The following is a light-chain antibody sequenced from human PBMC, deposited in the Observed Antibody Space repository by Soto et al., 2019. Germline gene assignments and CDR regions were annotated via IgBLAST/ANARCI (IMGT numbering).Light chain of an antibody. CDR2: EVT. J-gene: IGLJ1*01. V-gene: IGLV2-18*02. Sequence: QSALTQPPSVSGSPGQSVTISCSGTSSDVGKYDRVSWYQQFPGTAPKLIIYEVTNRPSGVPARFSGSKSGNTASLTISGLQAEDEADSSCSSYNTPTRYVFGPGTKVTVL. CDR3: SSYNTPTRYV. CDR1: SSDVGKYDR.